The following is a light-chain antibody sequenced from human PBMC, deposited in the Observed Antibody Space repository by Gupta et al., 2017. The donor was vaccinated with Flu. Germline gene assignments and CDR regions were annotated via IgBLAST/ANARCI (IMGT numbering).Light chain of an antibody. J-gene: IGKJ3*01. V-gene: IGKV1-9*01. CDR3: HLNKNYPPLN. CDR2: AAS. CDR1: QDIGNS. Sequence: DFQLTQSPSFLSASVGDGVTITCRASQDIGNSLAWYQQKQRQAPNLLIFAASAWQSGVRSRFSGSGCGTDLTLTITSRQQEDFATYYCHLNKNYPPLNFGQGTKVDIK.